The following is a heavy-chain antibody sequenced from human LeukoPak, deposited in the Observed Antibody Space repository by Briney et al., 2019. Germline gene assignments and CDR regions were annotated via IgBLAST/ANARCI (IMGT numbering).Heavy chain of an antibody. CDR3: AKDVSSCGGDCPDS. D-gene: IGHD2-21*02. CDR2: ISVSGGST. V-gene: IGHV3-23*01. J-gene: IGHJ4*02. CDR1: GSTFTTYP. Sequence: GGSLRLSCVASGSTFTTYPMSWVRQAPGKGLEWVSGISVSGGSTYYADSVKGRFTISRDNSKNTVYLQMNSLRAEETAIYYCAKDVSSCGGDCPDSWGQGTLVTVSS.